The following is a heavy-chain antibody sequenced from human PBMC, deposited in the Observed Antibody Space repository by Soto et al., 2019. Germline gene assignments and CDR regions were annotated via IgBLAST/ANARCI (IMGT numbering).Heavy chain of an antibody. CDR3: ARVGCSGSTCYNWFDP. V-gene: IGHV3-33*01. CDR1: GFIFSNYG. J-gene: IGHJ5*02. D-gene: IGHD2-15*01. Sequence: QEQLVESGGGVVQPGRSLKLSCAASGFIFSNYGMHWVRQPPGKGLEWVAVIWSDGSDERYADSVAGRFSISRDNSKTTRYLQMNNLRVEDSALYYCARVGCSGSTCYNWFDPWGQGTLVTVSS. CDR2: IWSDGSDE.